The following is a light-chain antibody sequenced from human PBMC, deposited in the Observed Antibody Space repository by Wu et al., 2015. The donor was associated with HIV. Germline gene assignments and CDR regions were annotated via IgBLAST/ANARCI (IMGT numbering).Light chain of an antibody. J-gene: IGKJ1*01. CDR3: QQYDNWPRT. Sequence: EIVMTQSPATLSVSPGERATLSCRASQSVNSNLVWYQQKPGQAPRLLIYGASTRATGIPARFSGSGSGTEFTLTISSMQSEDFAVYSCQQYDNWPRTFGQGTKVEI. CDR1: QSVNSN. CDR2: GAS. V-gene: IGKV3-15*01.